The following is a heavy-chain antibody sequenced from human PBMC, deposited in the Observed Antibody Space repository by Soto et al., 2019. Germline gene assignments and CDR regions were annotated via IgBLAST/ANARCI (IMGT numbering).Heavy chain of an antibody. CDR3: ARAYSSGWFYFDY. Sequence: SETLSLTCTVSGGSISSYYWSWIRQPPGKGLEWIGYIFYSGSTDYNPSLKSRVTISVDTSKNQFSLKLSSVTAADTAIYYCARAYSSGWFYFDYWGQGTLVTVSS. D-gene: IGHD6-19*01. V-gene: IGHV4-59*01. J-gene: IGHJ4*02. CDR1: GGSISSYY. CDR2: IFYSGST.